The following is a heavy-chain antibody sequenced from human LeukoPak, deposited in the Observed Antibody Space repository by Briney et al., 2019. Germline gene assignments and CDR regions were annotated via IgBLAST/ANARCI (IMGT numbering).Heavy chain of an antibody. Sequence: SETLFLTCTVSGGSISSGGYYWSWIRQHPGKGLEWIGYIYYSGSTYYNPSLKSRVTISVDTSKNQFSLKLSSVTAADTAVYYCARVVTARALDYWGQGTLVTVSS. V-gene: IGHV4-31*03. D-gene: IGHD2-21*01. CDR2: IYYSGST. CDR3: ARVVTARALDY. J-gene: IGHJ4*02. CDR1: GGSISSGGYY.